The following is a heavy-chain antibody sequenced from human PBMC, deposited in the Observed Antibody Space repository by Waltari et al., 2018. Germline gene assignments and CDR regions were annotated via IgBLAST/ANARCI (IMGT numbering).Heavy chain of an antibody. CDR2: IYHSGST. J-gene: IGHJ4*02. Sequence: QVQLQESGPGLVKPSETLSLTCAVSGYSISSGYYWGWIRQPPGKGLEWIGSIYHSGSTYYNPSLKSRVTISVDTSKNQFSLKLSSVTAADTAVYYCARGTLWFGEYSYWGQGTLVTVSS. V-gene: IGHV4-38-2*01. CDR3: ARGTLWFGEYSY. D-gene: IGHD3-10*01. CDR1: GYSISSGYY.